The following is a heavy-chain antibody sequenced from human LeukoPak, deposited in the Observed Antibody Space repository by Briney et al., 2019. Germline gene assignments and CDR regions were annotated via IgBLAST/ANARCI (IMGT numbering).Heavy chain of an antibody. V-gene: IGHV3-53*01. CDR3: ANGAGYSGYDSSYFDY. J-gene: IGHJ4*02. D-gene: IGHD5-12*01. CDR1: GFTVSSNY. CDR2: IYSGGST. Sequence: GGSLRLSCAASGFTVSSNYMSWVRQAPGKGLEWVSVIYSGGSTYYADSVKGRFTISRDNSKNTLYLQMNSLRAEDTAVYYCANGAGYSGYDSSYFDYWGQGTLVTVSS.